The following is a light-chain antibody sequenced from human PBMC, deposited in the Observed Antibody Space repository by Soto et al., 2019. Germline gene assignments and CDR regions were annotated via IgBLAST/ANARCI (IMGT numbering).Light chain of an antibody. CDR2: DAS. Sequence: EIGLKKFPATRSLSQGERPTFSSMASQSVTSYLAWYQQRPGQAPRLLINDASSRATGIPDRFSGSGSGADFTLTISSLEPEDFAVYYCQQRSSWPITFGQGTRLEI. CDR1: QSVTSY. J-gene: IGKJ5*01. V-gene: IGKV3-11*01. CDR3: QQRSSWPIT.